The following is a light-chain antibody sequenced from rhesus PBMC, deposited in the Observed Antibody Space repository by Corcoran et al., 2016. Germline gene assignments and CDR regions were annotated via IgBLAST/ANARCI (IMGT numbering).Light chain of an antibody. J-gene: IGKJ4*01. CDR2: KAS. CDR1: ENVNNY. CDR3: QQYHSLLT. Sequence: DIQMTQSPSSLSASVGDRVTITCRASENVNNYLNWYPQKPGKSPKLLFYKASTWQSGCPSRLSGSGSGTDYTFTISSLQTEDVATYYCQQYHSLLTFGGGTKVELK. V-gene: IGKV1-74*01.